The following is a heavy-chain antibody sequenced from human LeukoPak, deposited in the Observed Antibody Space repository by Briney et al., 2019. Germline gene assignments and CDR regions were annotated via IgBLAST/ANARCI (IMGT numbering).Heavy chain of an antibody. V-gene: IGHV4-61*02. CDR1: GGSISSGSYY. J-gene: IGHJ5*02. CDR3: ARGIRITMIVVVRSGNWFDP. D-gene: IGHD3-22*01. Sequence: PSETLSLTCTVSGGSISSGSYYWSWIRQPAGKGLEWIGRIYASGSTNYNPSVKSRVTMSLDTSKNQFSLKLSSVTAADTAVYYCARGIRITMIVVVRSGNWFDPWGQGTLVTVSS. CDR2: IYASGST.